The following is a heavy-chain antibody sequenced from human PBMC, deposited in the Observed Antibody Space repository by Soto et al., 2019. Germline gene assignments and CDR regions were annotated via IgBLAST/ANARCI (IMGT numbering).Heavy chain of an antibody. V-gene: IGHV3-9*01. Sequence: EVQLVESGGGLVQPGRSLRLSCAASGFTFDDYAMHWVRQAPGKGLEWVSGISWNSGSIGYADSVKGRFTISRDNAKNSLYLKMNSLRAEDTALYYCAKEGGKDYCDYGDERYYYYYMDVWGKGTTVTVSS. J-gene: IGHJ6*03. CDR3: AKEGGKDYCDYGDERYYYYYMDV. D-gene: IGHD4-17*01. CDR2: ISWNSGSI. CDR1: GFTFDDYA.